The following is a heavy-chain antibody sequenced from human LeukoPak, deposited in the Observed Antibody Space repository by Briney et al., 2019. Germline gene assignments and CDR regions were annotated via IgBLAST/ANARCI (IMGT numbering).Heavy chain of an antibody. Sequence: PSETLSLTCTVSGCSISSSSYYWGWIREPPGKGLEGIGGIYYSGNTYYNPSLKSRVTISVDTSKNQFSLKLSSVTAADTAVYYCARHADTAMAIDYWGQGSLVTVSS. J-gene: IGHJ4*02. CDR1: GCSISSSSYY. CDR3: ARHADTAMAIDY. D-gene: IGHD5-18*01. V-gene: IGHV4-39*01. CDR2: IYYSGNT.